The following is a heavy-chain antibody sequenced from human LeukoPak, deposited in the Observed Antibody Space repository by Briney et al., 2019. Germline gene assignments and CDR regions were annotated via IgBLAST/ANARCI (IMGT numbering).Heavy chain of an antibody. D-gene: IGHD4-23*01. Sequence: SETLSLTCTVSGGSISSSSYCWGWIRQPPGKGLEWIGSIYYSGSTYYNPSLKSRVTISVDTSKNQFSLKLSSVTAADTAVYYCARPDYGGTDYWGQGTLVTVSS. V-gene: IGHV4-39*01. J-gene: IGHJ4*02. CDR1: GGSISSSSYC. CDR2: IYYSGST. CDR3: ARPDYGGTDY.